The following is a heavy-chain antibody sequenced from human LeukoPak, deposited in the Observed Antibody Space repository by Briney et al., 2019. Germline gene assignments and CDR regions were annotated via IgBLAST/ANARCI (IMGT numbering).Heavy chain of an antibody. V-gene: IGHV4-30-2*01. J-gene: IGHJ4*02. CDR3: AREWAGYAFDY. CDR2: IYHSGST. D-gene: IGHD6-19*01. CDR1: GGSISSGGYY. Sequence: PLQTLSLTCTVSGGSISSGGYYWSWIRQPPGKGLEWIGYIYHSGSTYYNPSLKSRVTISVDRSKNQFSLKLSSVTAADTAVYYCAREWAGYAFDYWGQGTLVTVSS.